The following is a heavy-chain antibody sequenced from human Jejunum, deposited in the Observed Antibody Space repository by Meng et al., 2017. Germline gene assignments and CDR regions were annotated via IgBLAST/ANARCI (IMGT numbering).Heavy chain of an antibody. V-gene: IGHV3-53*01. CDR2: LYAGGST. CDR3: ARGQQVDRGDY. Sequence: EVQLVESGGGLVQPWGSLRLSCAASGFTVSSTYMSWVRQAPGKGLEWVSVLYAGGSTYYADSVKGRFTISRDNSKNTLFLQMNTLRAEDTAVYYCARGQQVDRGDYWGQGTLVTVSS. D-gene: IGHD6-13*01. J-gene: IGHJ4*02. CDR1: GFTVSSTY.